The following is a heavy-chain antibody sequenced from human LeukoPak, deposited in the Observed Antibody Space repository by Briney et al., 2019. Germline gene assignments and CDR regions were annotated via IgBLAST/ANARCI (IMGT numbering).Heavy chain of an antibody. CDR1: GFTFNLYT. J-gene: IGHJ6*02. Sequence: GGSLRLSCATSGFTFNLYTLNWVHQPPGKGLEWVSSVSSTAASIYYADSVKGRFTISRDNTQNSVYLQMDSLRADDTAVYFCARMKHYGLDVWGQGTTVTVSS. CDR3: ARMKHYGLDV. CDR2: VSSTAASI. V-gene: IGHV3-21*06.